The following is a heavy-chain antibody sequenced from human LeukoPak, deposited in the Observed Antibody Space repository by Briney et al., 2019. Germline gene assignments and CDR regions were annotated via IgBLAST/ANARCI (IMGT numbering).Heavy chain of an antibody. CDR1: GFTFSSSA. V-gene: IGHV3-23*01. D-gene: IGHD3-10*01. CDR2: ISNNGGYT. CDR3: VKLGEDYYGSGSYYNP. J-gene: IGHJ5*02. Sequence: GGSLRLSCAASGFTFSSSAMSWVRQAPGKGLEWVSAISNNGGYTYYADSVQGRFTISRDNSKNTLYLQMSSLRAEDTAVYYCVKLGEDYYGSGSYYNPWGQGTLVTVSS.